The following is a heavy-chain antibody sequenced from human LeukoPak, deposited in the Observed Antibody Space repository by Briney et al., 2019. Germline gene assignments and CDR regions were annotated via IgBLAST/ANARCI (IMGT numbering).Heavy chain of an antibody. Sequence: SETLSLTCTVSGGSISSYYWSWIRQPPGKGPEWIGYIYYSGSTNYNPSLKSRVTISVDTSKNQFSLKLSSVTAADTAVYYCARLGPTADFDYWGQGTLVTVSS. V-gene: IGHV4-59*08. J-gene: IGHJ4*02. D-gene: IGHD2-21*02. CDR1: GGSISSYY. CDR2: IYYSGST. CDR3: ARLGPTADFDY.